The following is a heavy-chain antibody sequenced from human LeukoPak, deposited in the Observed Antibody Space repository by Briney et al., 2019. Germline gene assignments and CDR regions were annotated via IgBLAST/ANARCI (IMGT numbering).Heavy chain of an antibody. Sequence: SETLSLTCTVSGGSISSYYWSWLRQPPGKGLEWIGYIYYSGSTNYNPSLNSRVTISVDTSKNQFSLKLSSVTAADTAVYYCAGHHPRNTVDFWGQGTLVTVSS. V-gene: IGHV4-59*01. D-gene: IGHD2/OR15-2a*01. CDR1: GGSISSYY. J-gene: IGHJ4*02. CDR3: AGHHPRNTVDF. CDR2: IYYSGST.